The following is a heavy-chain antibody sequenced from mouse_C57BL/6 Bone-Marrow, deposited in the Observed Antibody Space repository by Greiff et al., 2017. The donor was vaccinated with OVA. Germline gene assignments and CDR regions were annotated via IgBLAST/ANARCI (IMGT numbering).Heavy chain of an antibody. Sequence: EVQLQQSGAELVRPGASVKLSCTASGFNIQDDYMHWVKQRPEQGLEWIGWIDPENGDTEYASKFQGKATITADTSSNTAYLQLSSLTSEDTAFYYCTTATVVATDYFDYWGQGTTLTVSS. D-gene: IGHD1-1*01. V-gene: IGHV14-4*01. CDR3: TTATVVATDYFDY. CDR2: IDPENGDT. J-gene: IGHJ2*01. CDR1: GFNIQDDY.